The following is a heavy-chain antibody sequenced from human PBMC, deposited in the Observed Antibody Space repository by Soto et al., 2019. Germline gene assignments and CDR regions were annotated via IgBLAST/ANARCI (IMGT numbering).Heavy chain of an antibody. J-gene: IGHJ6*02. V-gene: IGHV3-23*01. D-gene: IGHD3-3*01. CDR3: AKDVGATIFGVVVSDHQYGLAV. CDR2: ISGSGGST. CDR1: GFTFSTYA. Sequence: PVGSLRLSCAASGFTFSTYAMSWVRQAPGKGLEWVSAISGSGGSTFYADSVRGRFTISRDNSRNTLYLQVNTLRTEDTAVYYCAKDVGATIFGVVVSDHQYGLAVWGQGTTVTVSS.